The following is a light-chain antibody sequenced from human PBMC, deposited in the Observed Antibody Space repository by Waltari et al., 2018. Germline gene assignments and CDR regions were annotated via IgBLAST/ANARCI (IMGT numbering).Light chain of an antibody. J-gene: IGLJ3*02. CDR2: TNT. CDR1: LSNIGSNT. Sequence: VLTQPPSASGTSGQRVTLSCSGSLSNIGSNTVNWYQVLPRTAPRLLIFTNTQRPSGVPDRFSDSRSSTTASLAISGLQSDDEADYYCATWDDSINNPVFGGGTKLTVL. CDR3: ATWDDSINNPV. V-gene: IGLV1-44*01.